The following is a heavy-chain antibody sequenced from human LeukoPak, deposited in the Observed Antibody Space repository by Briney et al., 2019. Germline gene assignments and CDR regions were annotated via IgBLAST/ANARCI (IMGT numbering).Heavy chain of an antibody. Sequence: SETLSLTCTVSSDSIISSYWTWVRQSPGEGLEWIGNVYSSGKTTYNPSLKSRVTISLDTSKKQFSLKVNSVTAADTAVYYCARDSTGYYILDSWGQGTQVTAS. D-gene: IGHD3-22*01. CDR3: ARDSTGYYILDS. CDR1: SDSIISSY. V-gene: IGHV4-4*09. CDR2: VYSSGKT. J-gene: IGHJ4*02.